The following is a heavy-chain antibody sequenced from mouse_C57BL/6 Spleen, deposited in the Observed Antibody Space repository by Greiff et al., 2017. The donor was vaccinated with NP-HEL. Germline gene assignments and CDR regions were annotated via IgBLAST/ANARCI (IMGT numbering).Heavy chain of an antibody. CDR3: ARQGLGYGSSFYAMDY. V-gene: IGHV5-6*01. Sequence: EVKLQESGGDLVKPGGSLKLSCAASGFTFSSYGMSWVRQTPDKRLEWVATISSGGSYTYYPDSVKGRFTISRDNAKNTLYLQMSSLKSEDTAMYYCARQGLGYGSSFYAMDYWGQGTSVTVSS. CDR2: ISSGGSYT. D-gene: IGHD1-1*01. J-gene: IGHJ4*01. CDR1: GFTFSSYG.